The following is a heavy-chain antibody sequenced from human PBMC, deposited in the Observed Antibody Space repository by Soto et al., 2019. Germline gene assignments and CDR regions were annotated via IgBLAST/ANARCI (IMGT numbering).Heavy chain of an antibody. D-gene: IGHD3-22*01. J-gene: IGHJ4*02. CDR3: ARQIYDSSGYYYVGFDY. CDR1: GYSFTSYW. CDR2: IDPSDSYT. Sequence: GESLKISCKGSGYSFTSYWISWVRQMPGKGLEWMGRIDPSDSYTNYSPSFQGHVTISADKSISTAYLQWSSLKASDTAMYYCARQIYDSSGYYYVGFDYWGQGTLVTVSS. V-gene: IGHV5-10-1*01.